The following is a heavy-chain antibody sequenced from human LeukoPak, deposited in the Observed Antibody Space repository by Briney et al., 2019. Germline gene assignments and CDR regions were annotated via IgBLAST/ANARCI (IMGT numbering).Heavy chain of an antibody. Sequence: SETLSLTCTVSGVSISSGGYYWSWIRQHPGKGLEWIGYIYYSGSTYYNPSLKSRVTISVDTSKNQFSLKLSSVTAADTAVYYCARGYDSSGYLNYWGQGTLVTVSS. D-gene: IGHD3-22*01. CDR1: GVSISSGGYY. CDR2: IYYSGST. CDR3: ARGYDSSGYLNY. J-gene: IGHJ4*02. V-gene: IGHV4-31*03.